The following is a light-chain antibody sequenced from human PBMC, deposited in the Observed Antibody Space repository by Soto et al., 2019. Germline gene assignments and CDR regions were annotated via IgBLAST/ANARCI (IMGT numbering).Light chain of an antibody. Sequence: EIMMTQSPVTLSVSPGERATLSCRASQSVNSNLAWYQQKPGQAPTRLIYGASTRATGIPASFIGNGSGTEFTLTASSLQPEDFAVSYCQQYHNWPFTFGPRTTVDIK. CDR2: GAS. CDR1: QSVNSN. CDR3: QQYHNWPFT. J-gene: IGKJ3*01. V-gene: IGKV3-15*01.